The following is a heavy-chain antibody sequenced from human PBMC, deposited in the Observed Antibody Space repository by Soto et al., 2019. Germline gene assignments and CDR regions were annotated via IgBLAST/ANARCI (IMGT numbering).Heavy chain of an antibody. V-gene: IGHV3-23*01. CDR3: ARRVIGSSRAFDI. J-gene: IGHJ3*02. CDR2: ISDGGDLT. Sequence: GGSLRLSCAASGFTFSDHYMDWVRQAPEKGLEWVAGISDGGDLTYNADSVRGRFTISRDNSRNTLYLQMNSLRAEDTAVYYCARRVIGSSRAFDIWGQGTMVTVS. CDR1: GFTFSDHY. D-gene: IGHD3-10*01.